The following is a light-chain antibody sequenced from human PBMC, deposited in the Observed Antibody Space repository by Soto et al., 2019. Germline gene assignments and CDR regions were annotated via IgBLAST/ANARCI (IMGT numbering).Light chain of an antibody. J-gene: IGKJ4*01. CDR3: QQYNIYPLT. CDR2: KAS. V-gene: IGKV1-5*03. Sequence: DIQMTQSPSTLSASVGDRVTITCRASQSISSWLGWYQQKPGKAPKLLIYKASSLESGVPARFSGSGSGTEFTPTISSLQPDDFATYCCQQYNIYPLTFGGGTKVEIK. CDR1: QSISSW.